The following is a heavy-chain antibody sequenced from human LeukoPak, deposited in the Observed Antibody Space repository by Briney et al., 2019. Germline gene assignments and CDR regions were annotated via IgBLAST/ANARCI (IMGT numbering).Heavy chain of an antibody. J-gene: IGHJ4*02. V-gene: IGHV3-30*03. Sequence: GGSLRLSCAASGFTFSSYGMHWVRQAPGKGLEWVAVISYDGSNKYYADSVKGRFTISRDNSKNTLYLQMNSLRAEDTAVYYCAREGSSGWTPSDYWGQGTLVTVSS. CDR3: AREGSSGWTPSDY. CDR2: ISYDGSNK. D-gene: IGHD6-19*01. CDR1: GFTFSSYG.